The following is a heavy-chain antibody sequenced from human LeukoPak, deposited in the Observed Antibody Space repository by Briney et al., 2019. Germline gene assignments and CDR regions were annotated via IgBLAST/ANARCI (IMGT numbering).Heavy chain of an antibody. CDR1: GGSISSYY. V-gene: IGHV4-59*01. CDR2: IYYSGST. J-gene: IGHJ3*02. D-gene: IGHD5-12*01. CDR3: ARVLRPHPPWRGYGDHDAFDI. Sequence: SETLSLTCTVSGGSISSYYWSWIRQPPGKGLEWIGYIYYSGSTSYNPSLKSRVTISVDTSKNQFSLKLSSVTAADTAVYYCARVLRPHPPWRGYGDHDAFDIWGQGTMVTVSS.